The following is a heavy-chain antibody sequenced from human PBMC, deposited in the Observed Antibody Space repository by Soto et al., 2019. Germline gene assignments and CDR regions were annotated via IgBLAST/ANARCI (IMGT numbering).Heavy chain of an antibody. Sequence: GGSLRLSCTASGFTFGDYAMSWVRQAPGEGLEWVGFIRSQVFGGTTEYAASVKGRFTISRDDSKSIAYLQMNSLKTEDTAVYYCTRENRGWGLYYYYYGMDVWGQGTTVTVSS. D-gene: IGHD6-19*01. CDR1: GFTFGDYA. V-gene: IGHV3-49*04. CDR2: IRSQVFGGTT. CDR3: TRENRGWGLYYYYYGMDV. J-gene: IGHJ6*02.